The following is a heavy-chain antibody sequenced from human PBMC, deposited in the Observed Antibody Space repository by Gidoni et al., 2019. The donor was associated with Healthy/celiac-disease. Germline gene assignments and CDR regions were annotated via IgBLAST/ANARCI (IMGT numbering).Heavy chain of an antibody. J-gene: IGHJ4*02. CDR1: GFTFSSYW. CDR3: ARGVWGAYFDY. V-gene: IGHV3-74*01. CDR2: INSDGSST. Sequence: EVQLVESGGGLVQPGGSLRLSCAASGFTFSSYWMHWVRQAPGQGLVWVSRINSDGSSTSYADSVKGRFTIARDNAKNTLYLQMNSLRAEDTAVYYCARGVWGAYFDYWGQGTLVTVSS. D-gene: IGHD1-26*01.